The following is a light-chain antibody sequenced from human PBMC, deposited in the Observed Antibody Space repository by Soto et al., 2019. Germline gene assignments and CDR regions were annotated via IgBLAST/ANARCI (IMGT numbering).Light chain of an antibody. CDR2: AND. CDR1: RSNSGAGYD. CDR3: QSYDNSLSGSWV. Sequence: QSVLTQPPSVSGAPGQGVTISCTGSRSNSGAGYDVHWYQQFPGAAPKLLIYANDKRPSGVVDRFSGSKSGTSASLAIAGLQAEDEADYYCQSYDNSLSGSWVFGGGTKLTVL. V-gene: IGLV1-40*01. J-gene: IGLJ3*02.